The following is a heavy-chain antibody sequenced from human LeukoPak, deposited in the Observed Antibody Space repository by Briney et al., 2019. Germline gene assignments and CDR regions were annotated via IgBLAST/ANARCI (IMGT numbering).Heavy chain of an antibody. Sequence: PGGSLRLSCAASGFTFSTYSMTWVRQGPGKGLEWVSSIYPNGGSIFYADSVKGRFTISRDNSKNTLYLQMSSLRTEDTAIYYCTKDVVPDSGWDLDYWGQGTLVTVSS. J-gene: IGHJ4*02. CDR1: GFTFSTYS. CDR3: TKDVVPDSGWDLDY. D-gene: IGHD6-19*01. V-gene: IGHV3-23*01. CDR2: IYPNGGSI.